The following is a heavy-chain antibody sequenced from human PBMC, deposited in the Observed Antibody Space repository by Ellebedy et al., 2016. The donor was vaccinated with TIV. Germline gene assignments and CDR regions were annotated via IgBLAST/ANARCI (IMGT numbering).Heavy chain of an antibody. CDR3: ARDFTTIRGVMNPFDY. D-gene: IGHD3-10*01. V-gene: IGHV4-4*07. CDR2: IYGDGST. J-gene: IGHJ4*02. CDR1: GGSISSSY. Sequence: SETLSLXXSVSGGSISSSYWSWIRQPAGKGLEWIGRIYGDGSTNYNPSFGSRVTMSVDTSKNQFSLKLSSVTAADTAVYYCARDFTTIRGVMNPFDYWGQGFLVTVSS.